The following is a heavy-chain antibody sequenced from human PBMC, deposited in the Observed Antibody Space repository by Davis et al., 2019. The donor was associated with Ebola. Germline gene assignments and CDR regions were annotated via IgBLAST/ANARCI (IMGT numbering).Heavy chain of an antibody. J-gene: IGHJ6*02. CDR2: MNPNSGNT. CDR1: GYTFTSYD. Sequence: ASVKVSCKASGYTFTSYDINWVRQATGQGLEWMGWMNPNSGNTGYAQKFQGRVTMTRNTSISTAYMELSSLRSEDTAVYYCARASSSGSWSYYYYGMDVWGQGTTVTVSS. CDR3: ARASSSGSWSYYYYGMDV. D-gene: IGHD6-13*01. V-gene: IGHV1-8*01.